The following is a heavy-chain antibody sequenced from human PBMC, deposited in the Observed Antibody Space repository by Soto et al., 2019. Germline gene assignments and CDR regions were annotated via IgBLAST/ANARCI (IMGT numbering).Heavy chain of an antibody. J-gene: IGHJ4*02. CDR2: INPSGGST. CDR1: GYTFTSYY. V-gene: IGHV1-46*03. D-gene: IGHD2-15*01. CDR3: ARDPYCSGGSCSIIAY. Sequence: EASVKVSCKASGYTFTSYYMHWVRQAPGQGLEWMGIINPSGGSTSYAQKFQGRVTMTRDTSTSTVYMELSSLRSEDTAVYYCARDPYCSGGSCSIIAYWGQGTLVTVSS.